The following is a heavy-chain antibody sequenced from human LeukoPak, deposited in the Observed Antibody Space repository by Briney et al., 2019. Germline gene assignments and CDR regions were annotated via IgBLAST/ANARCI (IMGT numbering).Heavy chain of an antibody. CDR3: ARGPLNYGSGRNDY. CDR2: INHSGST. V-gene: IGHV4-34*01. J-gene: IGHJ4*02. CDR1: GGSFSGYY. D-gene: IGHD3-10*01. Sequence: PSETLSLTCAVYGGSFSGYYWSWIRQPPGKGLEWIGEINHSGSTSYNLSLKSRVTISVDTSKNQFSLKLSSVTAADTAVYYCARGPLNYGSGRNDYWGQGTLVTVSS.